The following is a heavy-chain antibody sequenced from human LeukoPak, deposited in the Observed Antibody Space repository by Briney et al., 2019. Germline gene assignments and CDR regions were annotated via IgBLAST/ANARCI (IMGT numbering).Heavy chain of an antibody. CDR1: GGSISSSSYY. Sequence: SETLSLTCTVSGGSISSSSYYWGWIRQPPGKGLEWIGSIYYSGSTYYNPSLKSRVTISVDTSKNQFSLKLSSVTAADTAVYYCARQVSYCSSTSCEGYYYYYMDVWGKGTTVTVSS. J-gene: IGHJ6*03. V-gene: IGHV4-39*01. CDR2: IYYSGST. CDR3: ARQVSYCSSTSCEGYYYYYMDV. D-gene: IGHD2-2*01.